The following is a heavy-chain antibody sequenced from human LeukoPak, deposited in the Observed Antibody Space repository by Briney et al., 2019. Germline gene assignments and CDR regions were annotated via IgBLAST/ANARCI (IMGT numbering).Heavy chain of an antibody. D-gene: IGHD2-15*01. CDR1: GYTFTSYG. CDR3: ARVKDIVVVVAATANLDY. V-gene: IGHV1-18*01. CDR2: ISAYSGNT. Sequence: GASVKVSCKASGYTFTSYGISWVRQAPGQGLEWMGWISAYSGNTNYAQKLQGRVTMTTDTSTSTAYMELRSLRSDDTAVYYCARVKDIVVVVAATANLDYWGQGTLVTVSS. J-gene: IGHJ4*02.